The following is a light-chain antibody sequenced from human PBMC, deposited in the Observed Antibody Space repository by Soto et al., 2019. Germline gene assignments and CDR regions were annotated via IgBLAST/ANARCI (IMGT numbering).Light chain of an antibody. V-gene: IGKV1-9*01. Sequence: DIQLTQSPSFLSASVGDRVTITCRASQGISSYLAWFQQKPGRAPKLLIYDASTLESGVPLRFSGSGSGTEFTLTINNLQPDDLATYICQQYKSYSTFGRGTKVDIK. CDR2: DAS. J-gene: IGKJ1*01. CDR1: QGISSY. CDR3: QQYKSYST.